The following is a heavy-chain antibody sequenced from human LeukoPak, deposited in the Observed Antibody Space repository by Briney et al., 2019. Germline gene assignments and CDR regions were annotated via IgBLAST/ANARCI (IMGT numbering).Heavy chain of an antibody. CDR2: IYHYGST. Sequence: PSETLSLTCSVSDYSISSGYYWGWIRQPPGKGLEWIGNIYHYGSTYYNPSLKSRVTISIDTSKNHFSLRLSSVTAADTAVYYCASNYGSGSYYIFAYWGQGTLVTVSS. CDR3: ASNYGSGSYYIFAY. D-gene: IGHD3-10*01. V-gene: IGHV4-38-2*02. CDR1: DYSISSGYY. J-gene: IGHJ4*02.